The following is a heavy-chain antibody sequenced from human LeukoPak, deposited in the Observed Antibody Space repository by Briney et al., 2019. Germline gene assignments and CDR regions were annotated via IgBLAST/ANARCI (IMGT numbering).Heavy chain of an antibody. Sequence: ASVRVSCKASGYTFTSYGISWVRQAPGQGLEWMGWISAYNGNTNYAQKFQGRVTMTRDTSISTAYMELSSLRSDDTAVYYCARTDWHYFLFWGQGTLISVTS. CDR3: ARTDWHYFLF. V-gene: IGHV1-18*01. J-gene: IGHJ4*02. CDR1: GYTFTSYG. CDR2: ISAYNGNT. D-gene: IGHD3/OR15-3a*01.